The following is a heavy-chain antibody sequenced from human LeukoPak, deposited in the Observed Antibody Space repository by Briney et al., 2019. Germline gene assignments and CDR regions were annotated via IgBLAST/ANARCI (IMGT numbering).Heavy chain of an antibody. CDR2: ISWNSGSI. Sequence: PGRSLRLSCAASGFTFDDYAMHWVRQAPGKGLEWVSGISWNSGSIGYADSEKGRFTISRDNAKNSLYLQMNSLRAEDMALYYCAKDIGSSGYRHFDYWGQGTLVTVSS. CDR3: AKDIGSSGYRHFDY. CDR1: GFTFDDYA. V-gene: IGHV3-9*03. D-gene: IGHD5-12*01. J-gene: IGHJ4*02.